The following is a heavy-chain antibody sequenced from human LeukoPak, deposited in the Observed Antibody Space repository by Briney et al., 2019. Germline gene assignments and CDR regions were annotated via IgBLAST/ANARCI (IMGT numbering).Heavy chain of an antibody. D-gene: IGHD6-19*01. CDR3: ARQIAVAGEWAFDI. V-gene: IGHV4-39*01. Sequence: SETLSLTCTVSCGSISSGSYFWIWIRQPPGMGLEWIGSINYRGSTYYNPSLKSRVTISVDTSKNQFSLKLSSVTVADTALYYCARQIAVAGEWAFDIWDQGTMVSVSS. J-gene: IGHJ3*02. CDR1: CGSISSGSYF. CDR2: INYRGST.